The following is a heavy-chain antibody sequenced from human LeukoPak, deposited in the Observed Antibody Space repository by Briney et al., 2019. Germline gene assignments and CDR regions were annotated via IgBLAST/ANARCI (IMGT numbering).Heavy chain of an antibody. V-gene: IGHV3-21*01. CDR3: ARGKVHYYGSGSDY. D-gene: IGHD3-10*01. Sequence: RPGGSLRLSCAVSGFTFSTSTMNWVRQAPGRGLEWVSSITSSSSYIYYADSVKGRFTISRDNARNSLYLQMNSLRAEDTAVYYCARGKVHYYGSGSDYWGQGTLVTVSS. CDR1: GFTFSTST. CDR2: ITSSSSYI. J-gene: IGHJ4*02.